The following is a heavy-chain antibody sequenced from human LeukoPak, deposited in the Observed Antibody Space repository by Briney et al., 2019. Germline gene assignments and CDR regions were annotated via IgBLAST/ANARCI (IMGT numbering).Heavy chain of an antibody. CDR3: ARDTSTTSSWYYYYMDV. D-gene: IGHD6-13*01. Sequence: SETLSLTCTVSGGSLSGYYWSWIRQPAGKGLEWIGRIYASGSTIYNPSLRSRLTISVDTSKNQFSLKVSSVTAADTAVYYCARDTSTTSSWYYYYMDVWGKGTTVTVSS. J-gene: IGHJ6*03. CDR1: GGSLSGYY. V-gene: IGHV4-4*07. CDR2: IYASGST.